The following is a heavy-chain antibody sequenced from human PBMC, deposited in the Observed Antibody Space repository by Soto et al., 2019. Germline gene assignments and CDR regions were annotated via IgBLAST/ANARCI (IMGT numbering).Heavy chain of an antibody. Sequence: ASVKVSCKVSGYTLTELSMHWVRQAPGKGLEWMGGFDPEDGETIYAQKFQGRVTMTEDTSTDTAYMELSSLRSEDTAVYYCATAPDRGELRSDFDYWGQGTLVTVSS. CDR2: FDPEDGET. CDR3: ATAPDRGELRSDFDY. CDR1: GYTLTELS. J-gene: IGHJ4*02. V-gene: IGHV1-24*01. D-gene: IGHD1-26*01.